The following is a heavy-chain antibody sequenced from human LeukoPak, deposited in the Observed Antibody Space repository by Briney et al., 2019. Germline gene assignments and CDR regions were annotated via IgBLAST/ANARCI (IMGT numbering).Heavy chain of an antibody. CDR1: GYTFTSYY. CDR2: INPSGTNT. CDR3: AREESGGYFDY. D-gene: IGHD2-8*02. J-gene: IGHJ4*02. Sequence: ASVKVSCKASGYTFTSYYMTWVRQAPGQGLEWMGLINPSGTNTNYAQKFRGRVTMTRDTSTSTAYMDLSSLRSEDTAMYFCAREESGGYFDYWGQGTLVTVSS. V-gene: IGHV1-46*01.